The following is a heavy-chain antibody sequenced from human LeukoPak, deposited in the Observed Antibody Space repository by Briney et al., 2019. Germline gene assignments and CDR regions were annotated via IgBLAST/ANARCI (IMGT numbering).Heavy chain of an antibody. Sequence: GGSLRLSCAASGFTFSSYGMHWVRQAPGKGLEWVAFIRYDGSNKYYADSVKGRFTISRDNSKNTLYLQMNGLRAEDTAVYFCARAADTSGYYPAYWGQGTLVTVSS. CDR2: IRYDGSNK. CDR3: ARAADTSGYYPAY. V-gene: IGHV3-30*02. D-gene: IGHD3-22*01. J-gene: IGHJ4*02. CDR1: GFTFSSYG.